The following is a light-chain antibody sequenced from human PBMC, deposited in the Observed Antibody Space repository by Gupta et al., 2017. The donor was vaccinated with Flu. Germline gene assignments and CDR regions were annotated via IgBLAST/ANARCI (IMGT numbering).Light chain of an antibody. V-gene: IGLV1-40*01. Sequence: TISCTGNSSNIVAHYNVHWYQKLQGKHTKRLIGCNPNRPAGVTDRFSSSKTGHKASRGIKGLRDEDEADDYCRSYDSSLRASVFGGGTQVTVL. CDR3: RSYDSSLRASV. CDR2: CNP. CDR1: SSNIVAHYN. J-gene: IGLJ2*01.